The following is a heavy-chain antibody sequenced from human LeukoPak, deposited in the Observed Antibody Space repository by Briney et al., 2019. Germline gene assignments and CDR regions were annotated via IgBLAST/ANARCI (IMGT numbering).Heavy chain of an antibody. J-gene: IGHJ4*02. CDR2: ISDSGGNT. CDR3: AKANSITIFGVISPVDY. V-gene: IGHV3-23*01. Sequence: PGGSLRLSCVASGFTFSSYAMSWVRQAPGKGLEWVSTISDSGGNTYYADSVKGRFTISRDNSKNTLYLQMNSLRAEDTAVYYCAKANSITIFGVISPVDYWGQGTLVTVST. CDR1: GFTFSSYA. D-gene: IGHD3-3*01.